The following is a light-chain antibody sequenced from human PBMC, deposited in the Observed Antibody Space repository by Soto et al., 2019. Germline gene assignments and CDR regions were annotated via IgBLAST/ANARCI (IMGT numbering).Light chain of an antibody. CDR2: GAS. CDR1: KSVNNN. V-gene: IGKV3-15*01. J-gene: IGKJ4*01. CDR3: QQYNNWPPLT. Sequence: EIVMTQSPANLSVSPGERAIVSCRASKSVNNNLAWYQQKPGQAPRLLIYGASTRATGIPARFSGSGSGTEFPLSISGLQSEDSAIYHCQQYNNWPPLTFGGGTKVEIK.